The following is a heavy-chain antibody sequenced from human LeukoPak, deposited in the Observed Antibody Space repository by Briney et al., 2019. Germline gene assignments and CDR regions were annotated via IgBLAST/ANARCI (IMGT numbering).Heavy chain of an antibody. J-gene: IGHJ6*03. CDR2: IYYSGST. V-gene: IGHV4-31*03. Sequence: PSQTLSLTCTVSGGSISSGGYYWSWFRQHPGKGLEWIGYIYYSGSTYYNPSLKSRVTISVDASKNQFSLKLSSVTAADTAVYYCAVVATSRPVYGYYYYMDVWGKGTTVTVSS. CDR1: GGSISSGGYY. CDR3: AVVATSRPVYGYYYYMDV. D-gene: IGHD5-12*01.